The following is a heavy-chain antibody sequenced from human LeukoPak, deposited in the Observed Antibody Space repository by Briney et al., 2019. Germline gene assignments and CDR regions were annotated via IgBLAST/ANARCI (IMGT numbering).Heavy chain of an antibody. D-gene: IGHD3-3*01. V-gene: IGHV4-4*07. CDR1: GGSISSYY. CDR3: ARALSIDFWSGYYTGGYYYYYMDV. Sequence: SETLSLTCTVSGGSISSYYWSWIRQPAGKGLEWIGRIYTSGSTNYNPSLKSRVTISVDTSKNQFSLKLSSVTAADTAVYYCARALSIDFWSGYYTGGYYYYYMDVWGKGTTVTVSS. CDR2: IYTSGST. J-gene: IGHJ6*03.